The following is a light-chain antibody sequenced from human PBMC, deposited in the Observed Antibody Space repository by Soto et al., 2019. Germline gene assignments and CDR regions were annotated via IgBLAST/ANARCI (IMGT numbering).Light chain of an antibody. V-gene: IGKV3-11*01. J-gene: IGKJ3*01. CDR1: QSVSSY. CDR2: DAY. Sequence: EIVLTQSPATLSLSPGERATLSCRASQSVSSYLAWYQQTPGQAPRLLIYDAYNRATGIPARFSGSGSGTDFTLTISSLVSEDFAVYYCQQRSNWPPITFGPGTTVDIQ. CDR3: QQRSNWPPIT.